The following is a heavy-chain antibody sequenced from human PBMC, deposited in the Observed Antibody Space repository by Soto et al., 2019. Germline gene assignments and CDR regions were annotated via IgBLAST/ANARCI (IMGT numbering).Heavy chain of an antibody. J-gene: IGHJ4*02. CDR2: TYYSGTT. CDR1: GDSIGSGDFF. CDR3: ARSVHGLHDY. Sequence: QVQLQESGPGLVKPSQTLSLTCTVSGDSIGSGDFFWSWIRQPPGKGLEWIGDTYYSGTTFYNPSRKSRLTMPADTSKSQFSLNLNSVPAAATAVYFWARSVHGLHDYWGQGTLVTVPS. V-gene: IGHV4-30-4*01.